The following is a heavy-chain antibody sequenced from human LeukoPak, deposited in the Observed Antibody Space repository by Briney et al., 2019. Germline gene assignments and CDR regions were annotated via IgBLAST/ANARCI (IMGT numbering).Heavy chain of an antibody. J-gene: IGHJ6*02. CDR3: ARYSGYELFYYYYGMDV. D-gene: IGHD5-12*01. CDR2: IYYSGST. V-gene: IGHV4-59*01. CDR1: GGSISSYY. Sequence: SETLSLTCAVSGGSISSYYWSWIRQHPGKGLEWIGYIYYSGSTNYNPSLKSRVTISVDTSKNQFSLKLSSVTAADTAVYYCARYSGYELFYYYYGMDVWAKGPRSPSP.